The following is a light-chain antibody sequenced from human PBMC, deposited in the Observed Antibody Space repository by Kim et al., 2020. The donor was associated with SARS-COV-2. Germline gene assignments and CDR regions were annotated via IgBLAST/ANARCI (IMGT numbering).Light chain of an antibody. V-gene: IGLV1-44*01. CDR1: TSNIGSYP. J-gene: IGLJ3*02. CDR2: DNN. Sequence: QSVLTQQLSASGTPGQRVTISCSGSTSNIGSYPVKWYQQVPGTAPKLLVYDNNQRPSGVPDRFSDSKSGTSASLAISGLQSDDEADYYCLTWDDSLSAWVFGGGTQLTVL. CDR3: LTWDDSLSAWV.